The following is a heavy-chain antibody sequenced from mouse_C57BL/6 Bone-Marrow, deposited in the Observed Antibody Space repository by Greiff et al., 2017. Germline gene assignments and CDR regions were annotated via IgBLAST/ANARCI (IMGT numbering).Heavy chain of an antibody. D-gene: IGHD1-1*01. CDR1: GYSFTDYN. CDR2: INPNYGTT. Sequence: EVKLMESGPELVKPGASVKISCKASGYSFTDYNMNWVKQSNGKSLEWIGVINPNYGTTSYNQKFKGKATLTVDQSSSTAYMQLNSLTSEDSAVYYCARLPYYYGSSYWYFDVWGTGTTVTVSS. J-gene: IGHJ1*03. V-gene: IGHV1-39*01. CDR3: ARLPYYYGSSYWYFDV.